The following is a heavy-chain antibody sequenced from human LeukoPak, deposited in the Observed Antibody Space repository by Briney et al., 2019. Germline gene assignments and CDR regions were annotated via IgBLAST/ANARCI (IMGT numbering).Heavy chain of an antibody. J-gene: IGHJ4*02. V-gene: IGHV3-30*02. CDR3: AKEAELRFSGYDFWSGYYAFTGDDY. Sequence: PGGSLRLSCAASGFTFSSYGMHWVRQAPGKGLEWVAFIRYDGSNKYYADSVKGRFTISRDNSKNTLYLQMNSLRAEDTAVYYCAKEAELRFSGYDFWSGYYAFTGDDYWGQGTLVTVSS. CDR1: GFTFSSYG. D-gene: IGHD3-3*01. CDR2: IRYDGSNK.